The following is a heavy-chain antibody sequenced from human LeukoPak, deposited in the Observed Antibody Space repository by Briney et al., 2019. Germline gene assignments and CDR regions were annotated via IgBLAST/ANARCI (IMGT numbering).Heavy chain of an antibody. CDR3: AKGLYDGFDY. CDR2: IKKDGSEK. Sequence: PGGSLRLSCAASEFTFSNYWMSWVRQAPGKGLEWVANIKKDGSEKYYVDSVKGRFSISKDNAKNSVYLQMNSLRAEDTALYYCAKGLYDGFDYWGQGALVAVSS. V-gene: IGHV3-7*03. J-gene: IGHJ4*02. D-gene: IGHD3-3*01. CDR1: EFTFSNYW.